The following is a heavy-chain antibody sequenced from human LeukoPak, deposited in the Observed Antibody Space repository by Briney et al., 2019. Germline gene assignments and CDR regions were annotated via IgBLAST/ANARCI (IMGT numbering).Heavy chain of an antibody. CDR2: IKQDGSEK. V-gene: IGHV3-7*01. J-gene: IGHJ4*02. Sequence: GGSLRLSCAASGFTFSSYWMSWVRQAPGKGLEWVANIKQDGSEKYYVDSVKGRFTISRDNAKNSLYLQMNSLRAEDTAVYYCARGDKWELPFADYWGQGTLVTVSS. CDR1: GFTFSSYW. D-gene: IGHD1-26*01. CDR3: ARGDKWELPFADY.